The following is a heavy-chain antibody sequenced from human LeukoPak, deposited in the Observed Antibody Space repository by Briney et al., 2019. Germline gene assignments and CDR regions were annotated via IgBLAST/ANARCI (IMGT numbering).Heavy chain of an antibody. V-gene: IGHV3-21*01. CDR1: GFTFSSYS. CDR3: AKDPSRRYYGSGSY. Sequence: PGGSLRLSCAASGFTFSSYSMNWVRQAPGKGLEWVSSISSSSSYIYYADSVKGRFTISRDNAKNSLYLQMNSLRAEDTAVYYCAKDPSRRYYGSGSYWGQGTLVTVSS. CDR2: ISSSSSYI. D-gene: IGHD3-10*01. J-gene: IGHJ4*02.